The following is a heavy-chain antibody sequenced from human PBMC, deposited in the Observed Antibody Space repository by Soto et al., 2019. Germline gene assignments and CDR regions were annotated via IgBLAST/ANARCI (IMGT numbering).Heavy chain of an antibody. D-gene: IGHD1-26*01. CDR3: ARRYGSAFDI. V-gene: IGHV4-59*08. CDR1: TCY. CDR2: IYYSGST. Sequence: TCYWSWIRQHPGKGLEWVGYIYYSGSTNYNPSLKSRVTISVDTSKNQFSLKLSSVTAADTAVDYCARRYGSAFDICGQGTMVT. J-gene: IGHJ3*02.